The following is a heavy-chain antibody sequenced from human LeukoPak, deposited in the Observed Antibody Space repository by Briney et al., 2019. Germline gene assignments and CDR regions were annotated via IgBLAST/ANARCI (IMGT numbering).Heavy chain of an antibody. D-gene: IGHD1-1*01. J-gene: IGHJ4*02. V-gene: IGHV4-39*01. CDR3: ARGELEPPYYFDY. CDR2: IYYSAST. Sequence: SETLSLTCTVSVGFLSSSSYYWGWTRQPPGKGLEWIGSIYYSASTYYNPSLKSRVTISVDTSKKQFSLKLSSVTAADTAVYYCARGELEPPYYFDYWGQGTLVTVSS. CDR1: VGFLSSSSYY.